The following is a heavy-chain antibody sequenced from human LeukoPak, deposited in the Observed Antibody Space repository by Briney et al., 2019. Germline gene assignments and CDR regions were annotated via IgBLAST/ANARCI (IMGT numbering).Heavy chain of an antibody. Sequence: PSETLSLTCTASGGSISSSRNFWAWIRQPPGKGLEWIGSIYYSGSTYYNPSLKSRVTISVDTSKNQFSLKLSSVTAADTAVYYCARRSSTGYYYGMDVWGQGTTVTVSS. V-gene: IGHV4-39*01. CDR2: IYYSGST. D-gene: IGHD3-9*01. CDR1: GGSISSSRNF. J-gene: IGHJ6*02. CDR3: ARRSSTGYYYGMDV.